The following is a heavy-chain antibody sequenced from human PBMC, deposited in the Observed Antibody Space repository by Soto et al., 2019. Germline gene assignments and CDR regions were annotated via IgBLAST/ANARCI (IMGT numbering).Heavy chain of an antibody. CDR3: ANWGGSNYGPYYFDY. CDR2: IDSSSSTI. J-gene: IGHJ4*02. V-gene: IGHV3-48*02. Sequence: EVQLVESGGGLVQPGGSLRLSCAASGFTFSSYSMNWVRQAPGKGLEWVSYIDSSSSTIYYADSVKGRFTISRDNAKNSLYLQMNSLRDEDTVVYYCANWGGSNYGPYYFDYWGQGTLVTVSS. CDR1: GFTFSSYS. D-gene: IGHD1-26*01.